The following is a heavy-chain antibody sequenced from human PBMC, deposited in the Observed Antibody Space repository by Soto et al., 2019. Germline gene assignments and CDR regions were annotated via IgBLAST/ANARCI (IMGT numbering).Heavy chain of an antibody. Sequence: QVQLVQSGAEVKKPGSSVKVSCKASGGTFSSYAISWVRQAPGQGLEWMGGIIPIFGTANYAQKFQGRVTITADESTSTAYMELSSLRSEATAVYYCERDGYYGYGSNGYWGQGTPGTVSS. CDR3: ERDGYYGYGSNGY. CDR1: GGTFSSYA. CDR2: IIPIFGTA. J-gene: IGHJ4*02. D-gene: IGHD3-10*01. V-gene: IGHV1-69*12.